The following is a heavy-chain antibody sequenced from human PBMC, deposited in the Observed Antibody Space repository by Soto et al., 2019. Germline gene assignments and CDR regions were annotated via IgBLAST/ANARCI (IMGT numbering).Heavy chain of an antibody. V-gene: IGHV3-74*03. Sequence: LRLSCVASEFTFSSYWMHLVRQVPGKGLVWVSRLNEDGSFTSYADSVKGRFSIFRDNAKKTLYLQMNSLSAEDSAVYYCARDLSGRADVWGQGTTVTVSS. CDR2: LNEDGSFT. CDR3: ARDLSGRADV. D-gene: IGHD3-10*01. CDR1: EFTFSSYW. J-gene: IGHJ6*02.